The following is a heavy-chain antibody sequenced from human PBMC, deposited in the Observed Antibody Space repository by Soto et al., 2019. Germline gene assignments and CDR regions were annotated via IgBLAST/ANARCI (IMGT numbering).Heavy chain of an antibody. CDR1: GGSISSSSYY. CDR3: ARLGLRYFDWDY. Sequence: SETLSLTCTVSGGSISSSSYYWGWIRQPPGKGLEWIGSIYYSGSTYYNPSLKSRVTISVDTSKNQFSLKLSSVTAADTAVYYCARLGLRYFDWDYWGQGTLVTVS. V-gene: IGHV4-39*01. CDR2: IYYSGST. J-gene: IGHJ4*02. D-gene: IGHD3-9*01.